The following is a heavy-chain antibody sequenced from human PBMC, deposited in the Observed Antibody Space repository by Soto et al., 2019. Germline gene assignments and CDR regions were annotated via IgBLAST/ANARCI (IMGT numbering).Heavy chain of an antibody. CDR3: ARVLAEYYDSSGPTRPHDAFDI. J-gene: IGHJ3*02. CDR1: GGTFSSYA. Sequence: QVQLVQSGAEVKKPGSSVKVSCKASGGTFSSYAISWVRQAPGQGLEWMGGIIPIFGTANYAQKFQGRVTITADESTSTAYMELSSLRSEDRAVYYCARVLAEYYDSSGPTRPHDAFDIWGQGTMVTVSS. D-gene: IGHD3-22*01. V-gene: IGHV1-69*01. CDR2: IIPIFGTA.